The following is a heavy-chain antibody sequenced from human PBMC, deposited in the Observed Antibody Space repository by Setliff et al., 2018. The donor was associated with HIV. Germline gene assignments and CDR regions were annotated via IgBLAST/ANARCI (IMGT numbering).Heavy chain of an antibody. CDR1: GGSISGHY. D-gene: IGHD3-10*01. V-gene: IGHV4-59*11. Sequence: PSETLSLTCSFSGGSISGHYWSWIRQTPGKGLEWIATIYTTERISYNPSLRSRVTISVETSQNLFSLRLRSVTAADTGVYYCARPGSSSYYYAMDVWGLGTTVTAP. J-gene: IGHJ6*02. CDR3: ARPGSSSYYYAMDV. CDR2: IYTTERI.